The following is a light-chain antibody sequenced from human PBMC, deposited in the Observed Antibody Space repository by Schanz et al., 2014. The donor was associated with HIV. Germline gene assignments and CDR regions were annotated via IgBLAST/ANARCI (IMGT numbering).Light chain of an antibody. CDR2: AAS. Sequence: DIQMTQSPSSLSASVGDRVTLACRASQDIGNDLGWYQQKPGKAPKRLISAASTLQSGVPSRFSGSGSGTHFTLTITSLLFEDFATYYCQQTYIVTPYTFGQGTKVE. V-gene: IGKV1-17*01. J-gene: IGKJ2*01. CDR3: QQTYIVTPYT. CDR1: QDIGND.